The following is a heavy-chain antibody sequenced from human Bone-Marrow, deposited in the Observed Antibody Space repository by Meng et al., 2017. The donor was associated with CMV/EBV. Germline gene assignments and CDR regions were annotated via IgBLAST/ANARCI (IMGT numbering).Heavy chain of an antibody. V-gene: IGHV1-69*10. CDR2: IIPILGIA. CDR1: GGTFSSYA. D-gene: IGHD2/OR15-2a*01. CDR3: ARAFLANAFDI. Sequence: VKVSCKASGGTFSSYAISWVRQAPGQGLEWMGGIIPILGIANYAQKFQGRVTITADKSTSTAYMELSSLRSEDTAVYYCARAFLANAFDIWGQGTMVTVSS. J-gene: IGHJ3*02.